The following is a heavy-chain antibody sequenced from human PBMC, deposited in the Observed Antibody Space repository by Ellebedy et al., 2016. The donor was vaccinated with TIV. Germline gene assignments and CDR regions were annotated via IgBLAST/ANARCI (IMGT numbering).Heavy chain of an antibody. CDR2: IYSGGST. Sequence: SETLSLXCTVSGASISSGPYYWNWIRQHPRKGLEWIGYIYSGGSTYYSPSLKSRVTISLDTSKNQFSLKLTSVTAADTAVYYCARGIEQWLTYWGQGTLVTVSS. D-gene: IGHD6-19*01. V-gene: IGHV4-31*03. CDR1: GASISSGPYY. CDR3: ARGIEQWLTY. J-gene: IGHJ4*02.